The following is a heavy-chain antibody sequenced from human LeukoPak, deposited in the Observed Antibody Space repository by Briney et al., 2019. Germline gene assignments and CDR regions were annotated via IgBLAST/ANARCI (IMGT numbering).Heavy chain of an antibody. CDR1: GYTFTSHG. CDR3: ARTYYYDSSGYSALDI. D-gene: IGHD3-22*01. CDR2: SNPYNGNT. Sequence: ASVKVSCKASGYTFTSHGISWVRQAPGQGLEWMGWSNPYNGNTNYAQKIQGRVTMTTDTSTSTAYMELRSLTPDDTAVYYCARTYYYDSSGYSALDIWGQGTMVTVSS. V-gene: IGHV1-18*01. J-gene: IGHJ3*02.